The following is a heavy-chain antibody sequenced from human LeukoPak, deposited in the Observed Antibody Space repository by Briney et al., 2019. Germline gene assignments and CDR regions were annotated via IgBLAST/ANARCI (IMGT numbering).Heavy chain of an antibody. CDR1: GFSFSSYG. J-gene: IGHJ4*02. D-gene: IGHD3-10*01. Sequence: PRRSLRLSCAASGFSFSSYGMHWVRQAPGKGLEWVAVISYDGSNKYYAGSVKDRFTISRDNSKNTPYLQMNSLRAEDTAVYYCAKDFESVVPYYGSGTDYWGQGTLVTVSS. CDR3: AKDFESVVPYYGSGTDY. V-gene: IGHV3-30*18. CDR2: ISYDGSNK.